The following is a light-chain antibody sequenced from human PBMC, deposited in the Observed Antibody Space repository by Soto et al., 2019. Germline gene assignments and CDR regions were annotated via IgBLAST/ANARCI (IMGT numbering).Light chain of an antibody. CDR1: QSVRSY. V-gene: IGKV3-11*01. CDR2: DAS. CDR3: HQRSKWPLT. J-gene: IGKJ4*01. Sequence: EMVLTQSPAILSLSPGERATLSCRASQSVRSYLAWYQQKPGQAPRLLIYDASNRATDIPARFSGSGSGTDFTLTISSLDPEDSAVYYCHQRSKWPLTFGGGTKVEIK.